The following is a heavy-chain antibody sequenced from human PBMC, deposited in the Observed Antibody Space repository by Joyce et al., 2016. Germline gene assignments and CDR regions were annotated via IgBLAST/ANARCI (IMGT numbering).Heavy chain of an antibody. CDR2: LNHDGRYK. CDR3: ARDPNWGYGEQHDNWFDS. CDR1: GFTFSRYA. D-gene: IGHD4-17*01. V-gene: IGHV3-21*01. J-gene: IGHJ5*01. Sequence: EVQLVESGGGLVKPGGSLRLSCAASGFTFSRYAMTWVRLAPGKGLEWVSTLNHDGRYKYAADSVKGRFTISRDNARNSVYLQMDSLTAEDTALYYCARDPNWGYGEQHDNWFDSWGQGTLVTVSS.